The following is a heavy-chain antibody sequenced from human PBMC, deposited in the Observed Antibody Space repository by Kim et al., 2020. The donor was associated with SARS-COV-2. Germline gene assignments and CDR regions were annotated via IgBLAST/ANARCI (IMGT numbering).Heavy chain of an antibody. Sequence: KFQGRGTITRDTSASTAYMELSSLRSEDTAVYYCARDRGEQWLPHDAFDIWGQGTMVTVSS. J-gene: IGHJ3*02. CDR3: ARDRGEQWLPHDAFDI. V-gene: IGHV1-3*01. D-gene: IGHD6-19*01.